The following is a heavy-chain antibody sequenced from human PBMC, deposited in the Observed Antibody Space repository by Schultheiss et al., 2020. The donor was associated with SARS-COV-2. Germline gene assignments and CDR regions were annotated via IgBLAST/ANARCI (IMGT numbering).Heavy chain of an antibody. CDR2: ISQLGGAI. D-gene: IGHD3-10*01. CDR3: RGSDY. V-gene: IGHV3-30-3*02. J-gene: IGHJ4*02. Sequence: GGSLRLSCAASGFTFSRFSMHWVRQAPGKGLDWVAVISQLGGAIYYADSVKGRFTISRDNSKNTLYLQINSLRDEDTAVYYCRGSDYWGQGTLVTVSS. CDR1: GFTFSRFS.